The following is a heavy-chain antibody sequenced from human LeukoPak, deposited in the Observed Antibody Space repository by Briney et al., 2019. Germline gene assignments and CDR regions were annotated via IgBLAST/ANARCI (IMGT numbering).Heavy chain of an antibody. V-gene: IGHV4-61*02. J-gene: IGHJ5*02. Sequence: PSQTLSLTCTVSGGSISSGSYYWSWIRQPAGKGLEWIGRIYTSGSTNYHPSLKSRVTISVDTSKNQFSLKLSPVTAADTAVYYCARDGLPAVDRWFDPWGQGTLVTVSS. CDR2: IYTSGST. CDR3: ARDGLPAVDRWFDP. D-gene: IGHD3-22*01. CDR1: GGSISSGSYY.